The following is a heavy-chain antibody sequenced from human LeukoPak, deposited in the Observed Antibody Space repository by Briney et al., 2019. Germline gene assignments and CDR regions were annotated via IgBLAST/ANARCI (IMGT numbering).Heavy chain of an antibody. D-gene: IGHD6-6*01. CDR2: ISGSGHDI. Sequence: GGSLRLSCAASGFTFSDSYMTWVRQAPGEGVEWVAYISGSGHDINYSDSVKGRFTISRDNATNSLYLQMSSLRVEDTAVYYCTRDPRHFDSCGQGTLVTVSS. CDR3: TRDPRHFDS. CDR1: GFTFSDSY. J-gene: IGHJ5*01. V-gene: IGHV3-11*04.